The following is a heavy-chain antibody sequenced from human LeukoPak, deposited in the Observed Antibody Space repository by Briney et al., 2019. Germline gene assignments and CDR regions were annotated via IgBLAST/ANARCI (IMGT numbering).Heavy chain of an antibody. CDR1: GYTFTGYY. D-gene: IGHD3-9*01. V-gene: IGHV1-2*02. CDR2: INPNSGGT. CDR3: ARLRYSPYYYYYYGMDV. Sequence: GASVKVSYKASGYTFTGYYMHWVRQAPGQGLEWMGWINPNSGGTNYAQKFQGRVTMTRDTSISTAYMELSRLRSDDTAVYYCARLRYSPYYYYYYGMDVWGQGTTVTVSS. J-gene: IGHJ6*02.